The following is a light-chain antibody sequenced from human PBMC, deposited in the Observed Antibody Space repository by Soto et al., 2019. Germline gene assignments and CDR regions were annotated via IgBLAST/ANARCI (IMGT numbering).Light chain of an antibody. Sequence: SYELTQPPSVSVSPGQTASITCSGDKLGSKFACWYRQKPGQSPVLIIYQDNTRPSGIPERFSGSNSGNTATLTIRGTQALDEGDYYCQAWDRTTVVFGGGTKVTVL. V-gene: IGLV3-1*01. J-gene: IGLJ3*02. CDR3: QAWDRTTVV. CDR2: QDN. CDR1: KLGSKF.